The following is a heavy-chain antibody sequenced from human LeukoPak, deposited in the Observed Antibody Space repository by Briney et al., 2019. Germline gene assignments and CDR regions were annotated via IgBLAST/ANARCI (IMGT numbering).Heavy chain of an antibody. J-gene: IGHJ4*02. CDR1: GGSISSYY. CDR3: ARHWKYSGRYYGFFDY. D-gene: IGHD1-26*01. V-gene: IGHV4-59*08. CDR2: IYYSGST. Sequence: SETLSLTCTVSGGSISSYYWSWIRQPPGKGLEWIGYIYYSGSTNYNPSLKSRVTISVDTSKNQFSLKLSSVTAADTAVYYCARHWKYSGRYYGFFDYWGQGTLVTVSS.